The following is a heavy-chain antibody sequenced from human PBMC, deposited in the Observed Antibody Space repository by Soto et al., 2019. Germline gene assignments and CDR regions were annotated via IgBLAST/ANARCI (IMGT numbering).Heavy chain of an antibody. CDR3: ARHAAAALYYYDSSGYYRP. V-gene: IGHV4-39*01. CDR1: GGSISSSSYY. J-gene: IGHJ5*02. CDR2: IYYSGST. Sequence: SETLSLTCTVSGGSISSSSYYWGWIRQPPGKGLEWIGSIYYSGSTYYNPSLKSRVTISVDTSKNQFSLKLSSVTAADTAVYYCARHAAAALYYYDSSGYYRPWGQGTLVTVSS. D-gene: IGHD3-22*01.